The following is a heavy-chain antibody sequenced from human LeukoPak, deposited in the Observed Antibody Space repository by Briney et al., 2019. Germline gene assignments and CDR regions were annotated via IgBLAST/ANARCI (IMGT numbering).Heavy chain of an antibody. D-gene: IGHD6-25*01. V-gene: IGHV3-74*01. CDR3: SRRLFD. CDR2: IKSDGSST. Sequence: GGSLRLSCAASGFTFSSYWMHWVRQAPGKGLVWVSCIKSDGSSTIYADSVKGRFTISRDNAKNTLYLQMNSLRAEDTAVYYCSRRLFDWGQGTLVTVSS. J-gene: IGHJ4*02. CDR1: GFTFSSYW.